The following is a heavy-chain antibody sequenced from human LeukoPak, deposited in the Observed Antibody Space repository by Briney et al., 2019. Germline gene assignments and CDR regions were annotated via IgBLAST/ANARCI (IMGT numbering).Heavy chain of an antibody. CDR3: ARRALDYDDVAYFYARCSDV. CDR2: ISHSGTT. J-gene: IGHJ6*02. V-gene: IGHV4-4*02. Sequence: SETLSLTCAVSGGSISSSNWWSWVRQPPGKGLEWIGEISHSGTTNYNPSLKSRVTMSVDTSKVQFSLDLTSVTAADTGTYYCARRALDYDDVAYFYARCSDVWGQGIKVTVS. CDR1: GGSISSSNW. D-gene: IGHD4-17*01.